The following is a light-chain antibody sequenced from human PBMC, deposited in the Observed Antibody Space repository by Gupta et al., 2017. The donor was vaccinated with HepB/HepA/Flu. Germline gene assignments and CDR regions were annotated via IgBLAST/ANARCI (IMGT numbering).Light chain of an antibody. J-gene: IGKJ2*04. CDR2: GAS. CDR3: QQSGGS. Sequence: EIVMTQSPATLSVSPGERATLSCRASQSVSSNLAWYQQKPGQAPRLLIYGASTRATGIPARFSGSGSGTEFTLTISSLQSEDFAVYYCQQSGGSFGQGTKLEIK. V-gene: IGKV3-15*01. CDR1: QSVSSN.